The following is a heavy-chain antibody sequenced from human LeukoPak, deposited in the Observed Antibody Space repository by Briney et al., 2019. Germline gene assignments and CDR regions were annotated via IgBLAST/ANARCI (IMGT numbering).Heavy chain of an antibody. CDR2: INHSGST. CDR3: ARHPARAYYDYVWGSSAFDY. J-gene: IGHJ4*02. CDR1: GGSFSGYY. V-gene: IGHV4-34*01. D-gene: IGHD3-16*01. Sequence: PSETLSLTCAVYGGSFSGYYWSWIRQPPGKGLEWIGEINHSGSTNYNPSLKSRVTISVDTSKNQFSLKLSSVTAADTAVYYCARHPARAYYDYVWGSSAFDYWGQGTLVTVSS.